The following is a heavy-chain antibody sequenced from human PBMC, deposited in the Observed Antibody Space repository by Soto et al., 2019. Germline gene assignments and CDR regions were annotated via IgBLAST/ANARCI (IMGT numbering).Heavy chain of an antibody. D-gene: IGHD4-17*01. CDR2: IYSSGST. J-gene: IGHJ4*02. CDR3: ARSQSYGDYGY. Sequence: SETLSLTCTVSGGSISGYYWSWIRQPPGKGLEWIGYIYSSGSTNYNPSLKSRVTISVDTSKNQFSLKLSSVTAADTAVYYCARSQSYGDYGYWGQGTLVTVSS. CDR1: GGSISGYY. V-gene: IGHV4-59*01.